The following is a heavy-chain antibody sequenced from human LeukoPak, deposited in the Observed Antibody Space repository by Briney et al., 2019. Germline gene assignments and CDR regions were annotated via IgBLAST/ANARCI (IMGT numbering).Heavy chain of an antibody. CDR3: ARDPGYCSSSSCYWGKFDP. D-gene: IGHD2-2*01. CDR2: ISAYNGNA. Sequence: ASVKVSCKASGYTFTRYGISWVRQAPGQGLEWMGWISAYNGNANYAQKLQGRVTMTTDTSTSTAYMELRSLRSDDTAVYYCARDPGYCSSSSCYWGKFDPWGQGTLVTVSS. V-gene: IGHV1-18*01. CDR1: GYTFTRYG. J-gene: IGHJ5*02.